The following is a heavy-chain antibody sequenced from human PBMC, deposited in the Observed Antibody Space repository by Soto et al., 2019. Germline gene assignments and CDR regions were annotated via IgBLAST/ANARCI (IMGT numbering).Heavy chain of an antibody. CDR3: ARPGYSSSFRAFDY. CDR2: IYPGDSDT. V-gene: IGHV5-51*01. J-gene: IGHJ4*02. Sequence: PGESLKISCQGSGYSFTSYWIGWVRQMPGKGLEWMGIIYPGDSDTRYSPSFQGQVTFSADKSITTAYLQWSSLKASDTAMYYCARPGYSSSFRAFDYWGQGTLVTVSS. D-gene: IGHD6-13*01. CDR1: GYSFTSYW.